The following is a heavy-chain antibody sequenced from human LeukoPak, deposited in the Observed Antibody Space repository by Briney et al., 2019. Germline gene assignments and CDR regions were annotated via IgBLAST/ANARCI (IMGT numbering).Heavy chain of an antibody. J-gene: IGHJ5*02. D-gene: IGHD3-16*01. Sequence: GGSLRLSCAASGFSISRNWMSWVRQAPGKGLEWAANINQDGTEKTYVDSVKGRFTISRDNAKNSMYLQMTSLRVEDTAVYYCARDGGTDWYDPWGQGTLVTVSS. CDR1: GFSISRNW. CDR3: ARDGGTDWYDP. CDR2: INQDGTEK. V-gene: IGHV3-7*01.